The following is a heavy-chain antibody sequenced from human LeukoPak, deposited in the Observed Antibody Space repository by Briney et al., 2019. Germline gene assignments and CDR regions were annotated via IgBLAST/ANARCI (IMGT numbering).Heavy chain of an antibody. CDR3: ARYPSWYVYYYDD. CDR2: IKTGDDST. CDR1: ASTFIIYA. Sequence: GGSLRPSCAPPASTFIIYAMGWVRQAPGKGRGWVAAIKTGDDSTFYADSVKGRFNITRDNSKNTLYLQMNGLRVEDTAVYYCARYPSWYVYYYDDWGQGKLVTVSS. J-gene: IGHJ4*02. V-gene: IGHV3-23*01. D-gene: IGHD6-13*01.